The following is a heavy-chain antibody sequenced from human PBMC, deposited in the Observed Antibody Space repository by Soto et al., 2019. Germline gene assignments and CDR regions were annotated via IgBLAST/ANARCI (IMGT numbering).Heavy chain of an antibody. CDR1: GFTFNIYA. J-gene: IGHJ5*02. D-gene: IGHD3-22*01. Sequence: EVQLLESGGGLVQPGGSLRLSCVASGFTFNIYAMRWVRQAPGKGLEWVSAISGSGDKTHYADSVKGRFTISRDNSKNTLYLQMNSLSAEDTAIYYCARERTSDYSAFYTWLDPWGMGTLFTVSS. CDR2: ISGSGDKT. CDR3: ARERTSDYSAFYTWLDP. V-gene: IGHV3-23*01.